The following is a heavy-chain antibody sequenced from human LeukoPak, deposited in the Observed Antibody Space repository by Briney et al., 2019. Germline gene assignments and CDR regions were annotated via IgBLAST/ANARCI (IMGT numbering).Heavy chain of an antibody. V-gene: IGHV4-34*01. D-gene: IGHD6-13*01. CDR1: GGSFSGYY. J-gene: IGHJ5*02. CDR2: INHSGST. Sequence: SETLSLTCAVYGGSFSGYYWSWIRQPPGKGLEWIGEINHSGSTNYNPSLKSRVTISVDTSKNQFSLKLSSVTAADTAVYYCASWGIAAAGRNNRFDPWGQGTLVTVSS. CDR3: ASWGIAAAGRNNRFDP.